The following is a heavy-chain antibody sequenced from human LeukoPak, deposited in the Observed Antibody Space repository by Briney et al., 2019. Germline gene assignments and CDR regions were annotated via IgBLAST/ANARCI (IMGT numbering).Heavy chain of an antibody. CDR2: IWYDGSDK. V-gene: IGHV3-33*01. D-gene: IGHD3-10*01. CDR3: ARDTATMVRGIIVPAFDI. J-gene: IGHJ3*02. CDR1: GFPFRNYG. Sequence: GGSLRLSCAASGFPFRNYGMHWVRQAPGKGLEWLSIIWYDGSDKYYADSVKGRFTVSRDNSKNTLYLQMNSLRAEDTAVYYCARDTATMVRGIIVPAFDIWGPGTMVTVSS.